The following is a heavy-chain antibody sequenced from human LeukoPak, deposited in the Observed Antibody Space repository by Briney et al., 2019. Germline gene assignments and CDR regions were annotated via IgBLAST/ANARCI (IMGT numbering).Heavy chain of an antibody. D-gene: IGHD6-13*01. J-gene: IGHJ5*02. V-gene: IGHV4-4*07. Sequence: SETLSLTCTVSGGSMSSYYWSWIRKPAGKGLEWIGRIYTSGSTNYNPSPKRRVTMSVDTSQTQCSLELSSVTAAATAVYYCARGGRRDSSGWSRSYNRSDPWGQGTLVTVSS. CDR3: ARGGRRDSSGWSRSYNRSDP. CDR1: GGSMSSYY. CDR2: IYTSGST.